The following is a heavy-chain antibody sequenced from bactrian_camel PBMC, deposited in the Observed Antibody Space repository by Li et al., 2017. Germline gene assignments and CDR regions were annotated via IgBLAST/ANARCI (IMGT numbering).Heavy chain of an antibody. CDR2: IYTYGGVALDT. J-gene: IGHJ4*01. CDR3: ARVRGVVAVGFVDY. Sequence: VQLVESGGGSVQAGGSLRLSCAFDAYTPANVRMAWFRQTPGKEREGVAAIYTYGGVALDTYYADSVKGRFTASRDNAQNTVYLQMNSLKPDDTAVYSCARVRGVVAVGFVDYWGQGTQVTVS. CDR1: AYTPANVR. V-gene: IGHV3S1*01. D-gene: IGHD6*01.